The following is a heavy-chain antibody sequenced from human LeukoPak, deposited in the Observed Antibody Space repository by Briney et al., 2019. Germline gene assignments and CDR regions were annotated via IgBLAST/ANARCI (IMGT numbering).Heavy chain of an antibody. CDR1: GLSFSNAW. D-gene: IGHD3-10*01. CDR2: IKSKTDGGTT. V-gene: IGHV3-15*01. Sequence: GGSLRLSCAASGLSFSNAWMSWVRQAPGKGLEWVGRIKSKTDGGTTDCAAPVKGRFTISRDDSENTLYLQMNSLKTEDTAVYYCTTGGYYGSELDYWGQGTLVTVSS. J-gene: IGHJ4*02. CDR3: TTGGYYGSELDY.